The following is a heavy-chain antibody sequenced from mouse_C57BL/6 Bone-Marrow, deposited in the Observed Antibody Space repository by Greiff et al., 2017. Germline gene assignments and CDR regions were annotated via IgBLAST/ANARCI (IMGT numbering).Heavy chain of an antibody. J-gene: IGHJ3*01. CDR1: GFTFSDYG. V-gene: IGHV5-17*01. CDR3: ARRLGRDWFAY. D-gene: IGHD4-1*01. Sequence: EVMLVESGGGLVKPGGSLQLSCAASGFTFSDYGMHWVRQAPEKGLEWVAYSSSGSSTIYYADTVKGRFTISRDNAKNTLFLQMTSLRSEDTAMYYCARRLGRDWFAYWGQGTLVTVSA. CDR2: SSSGSSTI.